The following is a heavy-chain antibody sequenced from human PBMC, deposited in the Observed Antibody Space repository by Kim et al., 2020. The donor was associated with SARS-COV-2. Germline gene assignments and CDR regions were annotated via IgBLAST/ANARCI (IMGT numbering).Heavy chain of an antibody. D-gene: IGHD6-19*01. Sequence: GGSLRLSCAASGFTFSSYGMHWVRQAPGKGLEWVAVISYDGSNKYYADSVKGRFTISRDNSKNTLYLQMNSLRAEDTAVYYCAKDILVIAVAGIHYWGQG. J-gene: IGHJ4*02. CDR3: AKDILVIAVAGIHY. V-gene: IGHV3-30*18. CDR2: ISYDGSNK. CDR1: GFTFSSYG.